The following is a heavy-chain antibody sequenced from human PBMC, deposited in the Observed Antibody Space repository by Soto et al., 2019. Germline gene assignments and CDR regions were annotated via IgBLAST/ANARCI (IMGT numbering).Heavy chain of an antibody. V-gene: IGHV3-33*01. CDR3: ASCHGHGDPAADY. CDR2: IWYDGSNK. Sequence: QVQLVESGGGVVQPGRSLRLSCTASGFTFSNYAMHWVRQAPGKGLEWVAVIWYDGSNKYYADSVKGRFTISRDNSKNTLYLQLNRLRPGDTAVYYCASCHGHGDPAADYWGQGNLVTVSS. D-gene: IGHD4-17*01. J-gene: IGHJ4*02. CDR1: GFTFSNYA.